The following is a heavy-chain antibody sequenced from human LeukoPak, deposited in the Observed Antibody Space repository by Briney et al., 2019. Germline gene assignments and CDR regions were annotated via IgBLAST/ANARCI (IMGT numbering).Heavy chain of an antibody. V-gene: IGHV4-34*01. CDR2: INHSGST. J-gene: IGHJ3*02. Sequence: SETLSLTCAVYGGSFSGYYWSWIRQPPGKGLEWIGEINHSGSTNYNPFLKSRVTISVDTSKNQFSLKLSSVTAADTAVYYCARGLWLSLGAFDIWGQGTMVTVSS. CDR3: ARGLWLSLGAFDI. CDR1: GGSFSGYY. D-gene: IGHD5-12*01.